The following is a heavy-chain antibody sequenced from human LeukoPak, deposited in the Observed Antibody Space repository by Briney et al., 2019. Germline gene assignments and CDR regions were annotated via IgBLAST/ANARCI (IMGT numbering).Heavy chain of an antibody. V-gene: IGHV3-30*02. CDR1: GFTFSSYG. CDR2: IRCDGSNK. CDR3: AKDVLSTVTTYYFDY. Sequence: PGGSLRLSCAASGFTFSSYGMHWVRQAPGKGLEWVAFIRCDGSNKYYADSVKGRFTISRDNSKNTLYLQMNSLRAEDTAVYYCAKDVLSTVTTYYFDYWGQGTLVTVSS. J-gene: IGHJ4*02. D-gene: IGHD4-17*01.